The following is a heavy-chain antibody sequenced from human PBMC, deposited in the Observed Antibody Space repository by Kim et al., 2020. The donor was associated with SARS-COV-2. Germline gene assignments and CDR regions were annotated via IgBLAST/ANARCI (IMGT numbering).Heavy chain of an antibody. D-gene: IGHD3-3*01. Sequence: DSGKGRLSISRDNYKNTLYLEMNSLRAEDTAVYYGAKGPYYDFWSGFDYWGQGTLVTVSS. CDR3: AKGPYYDFWSGFDY. J-gene: IGHJ4*02. V-gene: IGHV3-23*01.